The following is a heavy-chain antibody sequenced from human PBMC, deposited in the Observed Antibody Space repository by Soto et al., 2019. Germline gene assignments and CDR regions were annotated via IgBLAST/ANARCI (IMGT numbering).Heavy chain of an antibody. CDR3: ARHKRDLRFLEWSYYFDS. J-gene: IGHJ4*02. Sequence: QVHLVESGGGVVQPGRSLRLTCAASGFTLSTYAMHWVRQAPGKGLEWVAVISYDGSNKYYTDSVKGRFTISRDNSKNTLYLQMNSLRAEDTAVYYCARHKRDLRFLEWSYYFDSWGQGTLVTVSS. D-gene: IGHD3-3*01. V-gene: IGHV3-30-3*01. CDR1: GFTLSTYA. CDR2: ISYDGSNK.